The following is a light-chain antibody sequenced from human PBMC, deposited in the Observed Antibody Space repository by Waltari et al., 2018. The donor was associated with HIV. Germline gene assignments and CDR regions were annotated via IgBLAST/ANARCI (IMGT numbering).Light chain of an antibody. J-gene: IGKJ1*01. Sequence: EIVMTQSPATLSVSPGERATLSCRASQSVSSNLAWYRQKPGQTPRLLIYDASTRATAIPARFSGSGSGTEFTLTISSLQSEDFAIYYCQQYYNWPPWTFGQGTKVEIK. CDR3: QQYYNWPPWT. CDR2: DAS. CDR1: QSVSSN. V-gene: IGKV3-15*01.